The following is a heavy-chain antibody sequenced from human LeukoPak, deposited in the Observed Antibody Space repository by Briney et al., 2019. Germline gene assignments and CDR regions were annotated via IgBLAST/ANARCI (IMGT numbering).Heavy chain of an antibody. CDR1: GFSFSSYA. Sequence: GGSLRLSCGASGFSFSSYAMNWVRQAPGKGLEWVSSISSSSSYIYYADSVKGRFTISRDNAKNSLYLQMNSLRAEDTAVYYCARDQYYYDSNAFDIWGQGTMVTVSS. CDR3: ARDQYYYDSNAFDI. D-gene: IGHD3-22*01. J-gene: IGHJ3*02. CDR2: ISSSSSYI. V-gene: IGHV3-21*01.